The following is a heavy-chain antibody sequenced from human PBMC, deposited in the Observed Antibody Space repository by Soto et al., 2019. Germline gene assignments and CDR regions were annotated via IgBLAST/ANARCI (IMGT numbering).Heavy chain of an antibody. D-gene: IGHD3-16*01. V-gene: IGHV1-69*01. CDR1: GGTFSSYA. J-gene: IGHJ4*02. CDR2: IIPIFGTA. CDR3: XSRLGGTF. Sequence: QVQLVQSGAEVKKPGSSVKVSCKASGGTFSSYAISWVRQAPGQGLEWMGGIIPIFGTANYAQKFQGRVTITADXXXXXXXXXLXXXXXXXXXXYXXXSRLGGTFWGQGTLVTVSS.